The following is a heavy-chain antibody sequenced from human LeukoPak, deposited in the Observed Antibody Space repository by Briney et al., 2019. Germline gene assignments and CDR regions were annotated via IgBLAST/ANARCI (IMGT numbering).Heavy chain of an antibody. CDR1: RFTFSSYS. CDR3: ASSSRISPKGFDP. CDR2: ISSSSSYI. V-gene: IGHV3-21*01. D-gene: IGHD2-2*01. J-gene: IGHJ5*02. Sequence: GGSRRLSCAASRFTFSSYSMNWVRQAPGKGLEWVSSISSSSSYIYYADSVKGRFTISRDNAKNSLYLQMNSLRAEDTAVYYCASSSRISPKGFDPWGQGTLVTVSS.